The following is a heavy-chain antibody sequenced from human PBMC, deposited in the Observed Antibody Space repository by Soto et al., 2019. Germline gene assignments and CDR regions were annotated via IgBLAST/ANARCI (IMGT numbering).Heavy chain of an antibody. CDR1: GYTFTGHY. Sequence: ASVKVSCKASGYTFTGHYIHWVRQAPGQGLEWMGWINPKSGDTNYAQKFQGRVSMTRDTSITTAYMEVSRLKSDDTAVYYCARGSPRMGALPTYWGQGTLVTVSS. J-gene: IGHJ4*02. V-gene: IGHV1-2*02. CDR3: ARGSPRMGALPTY. CDR2: INPKSGDT. D-gene: IGHD1-26*01.